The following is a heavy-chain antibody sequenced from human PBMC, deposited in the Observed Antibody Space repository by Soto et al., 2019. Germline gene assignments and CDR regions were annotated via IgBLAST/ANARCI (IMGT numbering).Heavy chain of an antibody. CDR1: GYTFTSYG. J-gene: IGHJ4*02. D-gene: IGHD2-15*01. V-gene: IGHV1-18*01. CDR2: ISAYNGNT. CDR3: AREDVVVVAARVALNY. Sequence: ASVKVSCKASGYTFTSYGISWVRQAPGQGLEWMGGISAYNGNTNYAQKLQGRVTMTTDTSTSTAYMELRSLRSDGTAVYFCAREDVVVVAARVALNYWAQGTLVTVSS.